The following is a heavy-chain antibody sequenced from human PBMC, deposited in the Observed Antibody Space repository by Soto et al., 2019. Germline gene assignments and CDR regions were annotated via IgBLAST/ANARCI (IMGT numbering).Heavy chain of an antibody. J-gene: IGHJ4*02. CDR1: GGTFRNYP. CDR2: IFPLTDIP. Sequence: QVQLVQSGTEVKKPGSSVKVSCKASGGTFRNYPINWVQQAPGQGLEWMGSIFPLTDIPDYAQNFQARLTISADKSTSTSYMELSSLPSDDTAMYLCARGPLVVLNYFESWGQGTLVTVSS. V-gene: IGHV1-69*02. CDR3: ARGPLVVLNYFES.